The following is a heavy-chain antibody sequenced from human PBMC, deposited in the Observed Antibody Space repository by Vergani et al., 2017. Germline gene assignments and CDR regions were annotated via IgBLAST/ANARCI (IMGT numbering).Heavy chain of an antibody. CDR3: AKVIPFPYSSGWYDY. CDR2: ISYDGSNK. D-gene: IGHD6-19*01. J-gene: IGHJ4*02. Sequence: QVQLVESGGGVVQPGRSLRLSCAASGFTFSSYGMHWVRQAPGKGLEWVAVISYDGSNKYYADSVKGRFTISRDNSKNTLYLQMNSLRAEDTAVYYCAKVIPFPYSSGWYDYWGQGTLVTVSS. V-gene: IGHV3-30*18. CDR1: GFTFSSYG.